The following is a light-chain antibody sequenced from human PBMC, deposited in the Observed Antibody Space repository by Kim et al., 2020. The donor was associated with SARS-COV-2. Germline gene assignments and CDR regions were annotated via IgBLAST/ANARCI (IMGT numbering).Light chain of an antibody. CDR1: RSDVGSYNL. CDR2: EVS. J-gene: IGLJ2*01. Sequence: GQSLTLSCTGTRSDVGSYNLVSWYQQHPGKAPNLMIYEVSKRPSGVSNRFSGSKSGNTASLTISGLQAEDEADYYCCSYAGSSTLLFGGGTQLTVL. CDR3: CSYAGSSTLL. V-gene: IGLV2-23*02.